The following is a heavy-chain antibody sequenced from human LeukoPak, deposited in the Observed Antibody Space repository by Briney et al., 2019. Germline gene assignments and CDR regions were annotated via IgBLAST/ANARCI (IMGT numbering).Heavy chain of an antibody. J-gene: IGHJ3*02. V-gene: IGHV4-4*07. CDR1: GGSISNYY. Sequence: SETLSLTCTVSGGSISNYYWSWIRQPAGKGLEWIGRIYTSGSTNYNPSLKSRVTMSVDTSKSQFSLKLSSVTAADTAVYYCASGLVVPAAPPSGAFDIWGQGTMVTVSS. D-gene: IGHD2-2*01. CDR3: ASGLVVPAAPPSGAFDI. CDR2: IYTSGST.